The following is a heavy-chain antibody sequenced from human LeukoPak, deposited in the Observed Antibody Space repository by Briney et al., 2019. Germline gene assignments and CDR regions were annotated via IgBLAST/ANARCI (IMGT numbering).Heavy chain of an antibody. CDR2: INPNNGGT. J-gene: IGHJ4*02. CDR1: GYTFSDYY. CDR3: ARDNYGSGSYYKY. Sequence: ASVKVSCKASGYTFSDYYMHWVRQAPGQGLEWMGWINPNNGGTNYAQKFQGRVGMTRDTSISTVYMEVRRLRSDDTAVYYCARDNYGSGSYYKYWGQGTLVTVSS. D-gene: IGHD3-10*01. V-gene: IGHV1-2*02.